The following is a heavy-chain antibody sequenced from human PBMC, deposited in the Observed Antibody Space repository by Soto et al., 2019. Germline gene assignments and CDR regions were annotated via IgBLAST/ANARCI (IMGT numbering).Heavy chain of an antibody. CDR1: GVSISSHDC. V-gene: IGHV4-4*02. Sequence: QVQLQESGPGLVKPSGTLSLTCAVSGVSISSHDCWTWVRQPPGKGLEWLGESHQSGNTNYNSSLESRVTISVDKSKNQFSLKLSSVTVSDTAVYYCATRDSSRFYWGQGTLVTVSS. CDR3: ATRDSSRFY. J-gene: IGHJ4*02. CDR2: SHQSGNT. D-gene: IGHD6-13*01.